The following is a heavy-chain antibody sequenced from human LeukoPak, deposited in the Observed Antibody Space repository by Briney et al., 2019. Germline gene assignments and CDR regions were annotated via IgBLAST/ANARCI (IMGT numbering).Heavy chain of an antibody. J-gene: IGHJ4*02. CDR1: GGSISGYY. V-gene: IGHV4-59*08. CDR3: VRHPWRMGSRDYNFDD. D-gene: IGHD3-16*01. CDR2: IYYSGST. Sequence: SGTLSLTCTVSGGSISGYYWSWIRQPPGKGLEWIGHIYYSGSTNYNPSLKSRVTISVDTSKNQFSLKMTSVTAADTAVCYCVRHPWRMGSRDYNFDDWGQGTLVTVSS.